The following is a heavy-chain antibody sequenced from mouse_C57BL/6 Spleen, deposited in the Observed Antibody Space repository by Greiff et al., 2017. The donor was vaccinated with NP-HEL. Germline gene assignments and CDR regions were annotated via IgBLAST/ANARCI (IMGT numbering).Heavy chain of an antibody. J-gene: IGHJ4*01. CDR1: GYTFTDYN. V-gene: IGHV1-22*01. CDR2: INPNNGGT. CDR3: SRSRNWACYAMDY. Sequence: EVLLQQSGPELVKPGASVKMSCKASGYTFTDYNMHWVKQSHGKSLEWIGYINPNNGGTSYNQKFKGKATLTVNKSSSTAYMELRSLTSEASAVYYWSRSRNWACYAMDYWGQGTSVTVSS. D-gene: IGHD4-1*01.